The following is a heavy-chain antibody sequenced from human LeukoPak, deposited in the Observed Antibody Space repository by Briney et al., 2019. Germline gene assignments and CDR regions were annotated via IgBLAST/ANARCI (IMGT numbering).Heavy chain of an antibody. CDR2: IKSKTDGGTI. J-gene: IGHJ1*01. CDR3: TTDLSELDDSGYYAKHFHH. Sequence: GGSLRLPCAASGFTFSKVWMSWVRQAPGKGLEWVGRIKSKTDGGTIDYAAPVKGRFTISRDDSKDTLFLQMNSLKTEDTAVYYCTTDLSELDDSGYYAKHFHHWGQGTLVSVSS. V-gene: IGHV3-15*01. CDR1: GFTFSKVW. D-gene: IGHD3-22*01.